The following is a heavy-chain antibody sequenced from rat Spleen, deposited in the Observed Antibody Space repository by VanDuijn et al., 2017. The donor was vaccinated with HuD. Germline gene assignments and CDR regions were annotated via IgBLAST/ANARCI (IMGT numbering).Heavy chain of an antibody. V-gene: IGHV5-29*01. CDR3: ARCFDL. Sequence: EVQLVESDGGLVQPGRSLKLSCAASGFTFSDYYMAWVRQAPTKGLEWVATISYDGGGTYYRDSVRGRFSISRDNARSTLYLQMDSLRSEDTATYYCARCFDLWGQGVMVTVSS. CDR1: GFTFSDYY. J-gene: IGHJ2*01. CDR2: ISYDGGGT.